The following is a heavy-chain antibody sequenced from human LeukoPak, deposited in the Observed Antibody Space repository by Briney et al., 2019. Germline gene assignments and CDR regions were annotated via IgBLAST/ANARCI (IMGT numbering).Heavy chain of an antibody. CDR3: ARALGRMAAAGPPEGY. D-gene: IGHD6-13*01. V-gene: IGHV3-23*01. J-gene: IGHJ4*02. CDR1: GFTFSSYA. Sequence: GGSLRLSCAASGFTFSSYAITWVRQAPGKGLEWVSPVSSNGAKTYYADSVKGRFTISRDNAKDSLYLQMNSLRAEDTAVYYCARALGRMAAAGPPEGYWGQGTLVTVSS. CDR2: VSSNGAKT.